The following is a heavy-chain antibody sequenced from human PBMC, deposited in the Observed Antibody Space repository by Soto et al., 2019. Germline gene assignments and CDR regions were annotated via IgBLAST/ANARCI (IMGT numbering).Heavy chain of an antibody. D-gene: IGHD6-13*01. V-gene: IGHV3-23*01. Sequence: GGSLRLSCAASGLPFSTFAMTWGRQAPGKGLEWVSTIGGGGGTYYTDSVKGRFTISRDNSRNTLYLQMNGLRAEDTAVYYCARFWYGVRTFDYWGQGTQVTVSS. CDR3: ARFWYGVRTFDY. CDR2: IGGGGGT. CDR1: GLPFSTFA. J-gene: IGHJ4*02.